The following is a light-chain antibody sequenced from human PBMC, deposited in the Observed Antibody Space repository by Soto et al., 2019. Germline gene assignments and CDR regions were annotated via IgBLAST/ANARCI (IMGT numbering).Light chain of an antibody. Sequence: DIQMTQSPSTLSASVGDIVTITCRASQSISSWLAWYQQKPGKAPKLLIYKASSLESGVPSRFSGSGSGTEFTLTISSLQPDDFATYYCQQYNSFWTFCQGTKVEIK. CDR2: KAS. J-gene: IGKJ1*01. V-gene: IGKV1-5*03. CDR1: QSISSW. CDR3: QQYNSFWT.